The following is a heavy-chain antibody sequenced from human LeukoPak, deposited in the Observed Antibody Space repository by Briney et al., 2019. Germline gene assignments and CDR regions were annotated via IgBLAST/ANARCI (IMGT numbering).Heavy chain of an antibody. J-gene: IGHJ4*02. CDR1: GGSISSYY. CDR2: IYYSGST. D-gene: IGHD6-13*01. CDR3: ARHWETSSWYVDY. V-gene: IGHV4-59*01. Sequence: SETLSLTCTVSGGSISSYYWSWIRQPPGKGLEWIGYIYYSGSTNQNPSLKSRVTISVDTSKNQFSLKLTSVTAADTAVYYCARHWETSSWYVDYWGQGTLVTVSS.